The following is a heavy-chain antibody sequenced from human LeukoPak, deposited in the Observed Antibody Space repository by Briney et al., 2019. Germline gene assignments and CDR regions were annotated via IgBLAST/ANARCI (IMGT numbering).Heavy chain of an antibody. CDR1: GFTFSSYG. V-gene: IGHV3-33*01. J-gene: IGHJ6*02. CDR2: IWYDGSNK. Sequence: GGSLRLSCAASGFTFSSYGMHWVRQAPGKGLEWVAVIWYDGSNKYYADSVKGRFTISRDNSKNTLYLQMNSLRAEDTAVYYCARADYWYGMDVWGQGTTVTVSS. CDR3: ARADYWYGMDV.